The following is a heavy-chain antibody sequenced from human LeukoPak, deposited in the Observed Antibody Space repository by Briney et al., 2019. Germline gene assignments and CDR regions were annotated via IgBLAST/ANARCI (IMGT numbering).Heavy chain of an antibody. J-gene: IGHJ4*02. V-gene: IGHV3-21*01. D-gene: IGHD5-12*01. CDR2: ISSSGSYI. Sequence: GGSLRLSCAVSGFTFTNNAMTWVRQAPGKGLEWVSSISSSGSYIYYADSVKGRFTISRDNAKNSLYLQMNSLRAEDTAVYYCARDQGGFSDYWGQGTLVTVSS. CDR1: GFTFTNNA. CDR3: ARDQGGFSDY.